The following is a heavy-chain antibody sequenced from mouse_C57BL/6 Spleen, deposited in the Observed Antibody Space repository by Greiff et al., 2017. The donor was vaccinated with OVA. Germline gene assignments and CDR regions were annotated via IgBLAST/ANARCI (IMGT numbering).Heavy chain of an antibody. V-gene: IGHV2-9-1*01. J-gene: IGHJ4*01. CDR1: GFSLTSYA. D-gene: IGHD1-1*01. CDR3: ARLYYGSSRYYAMDY. Sequence: QVQLQESGPGLVAPSRSLSITCTVSGFSLTSYAISWVRQPPGKGLEWLGVIWTGGGTNYNSALKSRLSISKDNSKSQVFLKMNSLQTDDTARYYCARLYYGSSRYYAMDYWGQGTSVTVSS. CDR2: IWTGGGT.